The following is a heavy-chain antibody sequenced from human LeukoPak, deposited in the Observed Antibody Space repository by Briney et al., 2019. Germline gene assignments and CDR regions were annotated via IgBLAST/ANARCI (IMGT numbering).Heavy chain of an antibody. D-gene: IGHD2-15*01. CDR3: ARGPRIVVVVAATHYWFDP. CDR2: IYYSGST. V-gene: IGHV4-30-4*08. Sequence: SETLSLTCTVSGGSVSSGSYYWSWIRQPPGKGLEWIGYIYYSGSTYYNPSLKSRVTISVDTSKNQFSLKLSSVTAADTAVYYCARGPRIVVVVAATHYWFDPWGQGTLVTVSS. CDR1: GGSVSSGSYY. J-gene: IGHJ5*02.